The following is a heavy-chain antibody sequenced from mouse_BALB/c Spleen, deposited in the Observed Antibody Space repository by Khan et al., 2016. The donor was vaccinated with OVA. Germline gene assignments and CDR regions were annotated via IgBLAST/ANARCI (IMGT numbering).Heavy chain of an antibody. J-gene: IGHJ3*01. CDR1: GYSITSGYY. CDR3: ARWGRGFDY. CDR2: ITYGGNN. Sequence: EVQLQESGPGLVKPSQSLSLTCSVTGYSITSGYYWNWIRQFPGNTLEWMGYITYGGNNNYNPSLKNLISITRDTSKNQFFLRLSSVTAEDSATYYCARWGRGFDYWGQGTLVTVSA. V-gene: IGHV3-6*02. D-gene: IGHD3-1*01.